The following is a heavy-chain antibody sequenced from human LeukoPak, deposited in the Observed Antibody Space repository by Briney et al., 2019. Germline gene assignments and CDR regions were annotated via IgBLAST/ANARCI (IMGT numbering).Heavy chain of an antibody. Sequence: SETLSLTCTVSGGSISTSSYCWGWICQPPGKGLEWIGNMYYSGTTYYDPSLKSRVTMSVDTSKNQFSLRLTSVAAADTAVYYCARGVRDFWSGYYSYYYYGMDVWGQGTTVTVSS. V-gene: IGHV4-39*01. CDR2: MYYSGTT. J-gene: IGHJ6*02. D-gene: IGHD3-3*01. CDR3: ARGVRDFWSGYYSYYYYGMDV. CDR1: GGSISTSSYC.